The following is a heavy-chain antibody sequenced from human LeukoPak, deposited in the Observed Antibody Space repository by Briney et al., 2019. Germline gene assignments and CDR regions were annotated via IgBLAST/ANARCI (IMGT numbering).Heavy chain of an antibody. J-gene: IGHJ3*02. Sequence: GGSLRLSCAASGFTFSSYSMSWVCQAPGKGLEWVSSISSSSSYIYYADSAKGRFTISRDNAKNSLYLQMNSLRAEDTAVYYCAVMDAFDIWGQGTMVTVSS. CDR2: ISSSSSYI. CDR1: GFTFSSYS. V-gene: IGHV3-21*01. CDR3: AVMDAFDI. D-gene: IGHD2-21*01.